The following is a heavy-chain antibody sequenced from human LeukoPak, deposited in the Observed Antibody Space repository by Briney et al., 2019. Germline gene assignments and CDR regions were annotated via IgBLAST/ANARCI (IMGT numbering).Heavy chain of an antibody. Sequence: SETLSLTCTVSGGSISSSSYYWGWIRQPPGKGLEWIGDIYYSGSIKYNPSLKSRVTMSVDTSKNQFSLKLSSVTAADTAIYYCARENPSGYYNRPIDYWGQGTLVTVSS. J-gene: IGHJ4*02. V-gene: IGHV4-61*01. CDR1: GGSISSSSYY. D-gene: IGHD3-22*01. CDR2: IYYSGSI. CDR3: ARENPSGYYNRPIDY.